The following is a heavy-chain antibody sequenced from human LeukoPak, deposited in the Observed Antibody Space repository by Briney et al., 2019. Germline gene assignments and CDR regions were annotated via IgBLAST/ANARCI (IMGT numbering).Heavy chain of an antibody. D-gene: IGHD3-3*01. CDR1: GYTFTSYG. CDR3: ARDSDDFWSGYQNWFDP. J-gene: IGHJ5*02. V-gene: IGHV1-18*01. CDR2: ISAYNGNT. Sequence: ASVKVSCKASGYTFTSYGISWVRQAPGQGLEWMGWISAYNGNTNYAQKLQGRVTMTTDTSTSTAYMEPRSLRSDDTAVYYCARDSDDFWSGYQNWFDPWGQGTLVTVSS.